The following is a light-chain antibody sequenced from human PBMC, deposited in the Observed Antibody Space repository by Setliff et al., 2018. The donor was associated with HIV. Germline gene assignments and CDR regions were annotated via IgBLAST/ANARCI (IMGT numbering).Light chain of an antibody. CDR1: SSDIGTYDY. J-gene: IGLJ1*01. CDR2: DVT. V-gene: IGLV2-11*01. Sequence: QSALTQPRSVSGSPGQSVTFSCSGSSSDIGTYDYVSWYQQHPGKAPKLMIYDVTRRPSGVPDRFSGSKSGNTASLTISGLQAEDEAYYYCCSYAGSYTYVFGTGTKVTVL. CDR3: CSYAGSYTYV.